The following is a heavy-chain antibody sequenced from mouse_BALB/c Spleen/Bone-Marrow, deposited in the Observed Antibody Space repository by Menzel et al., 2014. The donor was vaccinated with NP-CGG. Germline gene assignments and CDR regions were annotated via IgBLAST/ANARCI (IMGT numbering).Heavy chain of an antibody. J-gene: IGHJ1*01. CDR2: INPDSSTI. D-gene: IGHD1-2*01. V-gene: IGHV4-1*02. Sequence: EVKLMESGGGLVQPGGSLKLSRAASGFDFSRYWMTWVRQAPGKGLEWIGEINPDSSTINYTPSLKEKFIISRDNAKNTLYLQMSKVRSEDTALYYCARPGYYGYQDVWGAGTTVTVSS. CDR1: GFDFSRYW. CDR3: ARPGYYGYQDV.